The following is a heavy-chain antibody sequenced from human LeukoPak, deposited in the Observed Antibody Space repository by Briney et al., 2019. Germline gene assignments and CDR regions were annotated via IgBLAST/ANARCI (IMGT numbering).Heavy chain of an antibody. J-gene: IGHJ4*02. CDR3: ARLTGYSYGPQFDY. Sequence: SETLSLTCTVFGGSMNINNYYWAWIRQPPGKGLEWIGTMYHSGSTYYNPSLKSRVTISVDTSKNQFSLKLSSVTAADTAVYYCARLTGYSYGPQFDYWGQGTLVTVSS. CDR1: GGSMNINNYY. D-gene: IGHD5-18*01. CDR2: MYHSGST. V-gene: IGHV4-39*07.